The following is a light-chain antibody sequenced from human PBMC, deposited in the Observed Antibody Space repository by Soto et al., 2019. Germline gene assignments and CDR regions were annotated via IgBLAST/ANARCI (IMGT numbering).Light chain of an antibody. V-gene: IGKV1-39*01. CDR1: ESITRH. J-gene: IGKJ5*01. CDR2: AAS. CDR3: QQTYSTLSIT. Sequence: DIQMTQSPSSLSASVGDRVTITCRASESITRHLKWYQQTPGKAPKLLIYAASSLQNGVPSRFRGGGSGTDFTLTISNLQPEDFSTYYCQQTYSTLSITFGQGTRLEIK.